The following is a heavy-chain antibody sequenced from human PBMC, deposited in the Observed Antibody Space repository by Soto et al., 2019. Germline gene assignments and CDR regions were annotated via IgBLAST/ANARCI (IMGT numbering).Heavy chain of an antibody. J-gene: IGHJ5*02. CDR2: INHSGST. CDR1: GGSFSGYY. D-gene: IGHD6-13*01. CDR3: ARDFSPRYSGYSSSFDP. Sequence: SETLSLTCAVYGGSFSGYYWSWIRQPPGKGLEWIGEINHSGSTNYNPSLKSRVTISVDTSKNQFSLKLSSVTAADTAVYYCARDFSPRYSGYSSSFDPWGQGTLVTVSS. V-gene: IGHV4-34*01.